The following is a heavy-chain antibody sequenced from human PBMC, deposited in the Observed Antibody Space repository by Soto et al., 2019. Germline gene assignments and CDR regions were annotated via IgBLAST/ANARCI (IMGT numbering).Heavy chain of an antibody. D-gene: IGHD2-21*02. CDR2: INAGNRNT. J-gene: IGHJ4*02. CDR3: ERSIVVVTAADY. CDR1: GYTFTSYA. Sequence: QVQLVQSGAEVKKPGASVKVSCKASGYTFTSYAMHWVRQAPGQRLEWMGWINAGNRNTKYSQKFQGRAPITRDTSARKADMERSSMRSEDTTVYYCERSIVVVTAADYWGQGTLVTASS. V-gene: IGHV1-3*01.